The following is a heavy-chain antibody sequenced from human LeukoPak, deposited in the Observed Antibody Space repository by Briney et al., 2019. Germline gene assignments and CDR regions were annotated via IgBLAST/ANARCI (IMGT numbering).Heavy chain of an antibody. D-gene: IGHD3-22*01. CDR1: GYTFPNYW. CDR2: IYPGDSNT. V-gene: IGHV5-51*01. Sequence: GESLKISCKGSGYTFPNYWIGWVRQKPGKGPEWMGIIYPGDSNTRYSPSFQGQVTISADKSISTAYLQWSSLKASDTAMYYCARFAYGSDYFPGHYWGQGTLVTVSS. J-gene: IGHJ4*02. CDR3: ARFAYGSDYFPGHY.